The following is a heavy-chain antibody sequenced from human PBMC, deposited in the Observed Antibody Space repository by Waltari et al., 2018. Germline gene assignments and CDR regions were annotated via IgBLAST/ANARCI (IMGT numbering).Heavy chain of an antibody. D-gene: IGHD2-2*01. V-gene: IGHV3-7*03. CDR2: IKYEGSAT. Sequence: EVQLMESGGGLVQPGGSLRLSCAASGFSFSAYWMTWVRQAPGKGWGWVANIKYEGSATYHVDSVNGRFTISRDNAKNSLYLQMNDVSAEDTAIYYCARGSTGYVRVWDCWGQGTVVTVSS. CDR3: ARGSTGYVRVWDC. CDR1: GFSFSAYW. J-gene: IGHJ4*02.